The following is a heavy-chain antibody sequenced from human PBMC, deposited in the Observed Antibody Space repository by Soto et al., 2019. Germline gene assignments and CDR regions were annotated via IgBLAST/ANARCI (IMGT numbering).Heavy chain of an antibody. CDR2: MYHSGST. CDR3: ARVRGVNPLVYSYYGMDV. J-gene: IGHJ6*02. D-gene: IGHD3-10*01. CDR1: GGSISSGGYS. V-gene: IGHV4-30-2*02. Sequence: SETLSLTCAVSGGSISSGGYSWSWIRQPPGKGLEWIGYMYHSGSTYYNPSLKSRVTISIDTSKNQFSLKLSSVTAADTAVYYCARVRGVNPLVYSYYGMDVWGQGTTVTVSS.